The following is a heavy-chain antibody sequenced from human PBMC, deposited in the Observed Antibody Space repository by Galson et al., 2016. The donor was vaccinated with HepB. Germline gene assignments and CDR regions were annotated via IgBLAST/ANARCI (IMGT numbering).Heavy chain of an antibody. V-gene: IGHV1-18*04. Sequence: SVKVSCKASGYTFTSYGISWVRQAPGQGLEWMGWISTYNGNTNFAQELQGRVTMTTDTSTSTAYMELRSLRSDDTAVYYCARVATVTTLDYWGQGTLVTVSS. CDR2: ISTYNGNT. D-gene: IGHD4-11*01. CDR3: ARVATVTTLDY. CDR1: GYTFTSYG. J-gene: IGHJ4*02.